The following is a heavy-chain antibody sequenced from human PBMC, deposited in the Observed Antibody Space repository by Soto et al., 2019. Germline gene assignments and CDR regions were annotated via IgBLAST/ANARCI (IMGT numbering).Heavy chain of an antibody. CDR2: IYYSGST. CDR1: GGSISSYY. V-gene: IGHV4-59*01. Sequence: SETLSLTCTVSGGSISSYYWSWIRQPPGKGLEWIGYIYYSGSTNYNPSLTSRVTISVDTSKNQFSLKLSSVTAADTAVYYCARGRGSWGYYYGMDVWGQRTTVTVSS. D-gene: IGHD6-6*01. J-gene: IGHJ6*02. CDR3: ARGRGSWGYYYGMDV.